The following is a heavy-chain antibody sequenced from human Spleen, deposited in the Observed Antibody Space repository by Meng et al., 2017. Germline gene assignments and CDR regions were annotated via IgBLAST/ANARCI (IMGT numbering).Heavy chain of an antibody. D-gene: IGHD3-16*02. Sequence: QVQSVQSGAEVKKPGSSGKVSCKASGGTFSSYAISWVRQAPGQGLEWMGWMNPNSGNTGYAQKFQGRVTMTRNTSISTAYMELSSLRSEDTAVYYCARGQYDYVWGSYRYSGVDYWGQGTLVTVSS. V-gene: IGHV1-8*02. CDR2: MNPNSGNT. CDR3: ARGQYDYVWGSYRYSGVDY. CDR1: GGTFSSYA. J-gene: IGHJ4*02.